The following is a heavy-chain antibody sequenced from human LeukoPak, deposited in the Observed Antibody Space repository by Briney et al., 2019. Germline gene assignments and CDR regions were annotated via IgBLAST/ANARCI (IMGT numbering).Heavy chain of an antibody. CDR1: GFTFSSYA. D-gene: IGHD2-2*01. J-gene: IGHJ4*02. Sequence: GGSLRLSCAASGFTFSSYAMSWVRQAPGKGLEWVSAISGSGGSTYYADSVKGRFAISRDNSKNTLYLQMNSLRAEDTAVYYCAKDPPRSPIYCSSTSCPDYWGQGTLVTVSS. CDR3: AKDPPRSPIYCSSTSCPDY. V-gene: IGHV3-23*01. CDR2: ISGSGGST.